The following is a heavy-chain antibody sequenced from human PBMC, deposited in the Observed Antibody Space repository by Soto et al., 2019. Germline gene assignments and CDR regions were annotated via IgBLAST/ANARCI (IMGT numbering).Heavy chain of an antibody. D-gene: IGHD2-15*01. Sequence: GASVKVSCKASGGTFSSYAISWVRQAPGQGLEWMGGIIPIFGTANYAQKFQGRVTITVDESTSTAYMELSSLRSEDTAVYYCARGGGHYYYYYVMDVWGQGTTVTVSS. CDR2: IIPIFGTA. CDR3: ARGGGHYYYYYVMDV. CDR1: GGTFSSYA. V-gene: IGHV1-69*13. J-gene: IGHJ6*02.